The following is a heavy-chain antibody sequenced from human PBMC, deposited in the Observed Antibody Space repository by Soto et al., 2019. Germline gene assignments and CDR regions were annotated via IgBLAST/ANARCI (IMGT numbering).Heavy chain of an antibody. V-gene: IGHV3-30-3*01. D-gene: IGHD4-4*01. CDR1: GFTFSSYA. CDR3: AADDYSSNY. CDR2: ISHDGSNK. Sequence: GGSLRLSCAASGFTFSSYAMHWVRQAPGKGLEWVAVISHDGSNKYYADSVKGRFTISRDNSKNTLYLQMNSLRAEDTAVYYCAADDYSSNYWGQGTLVTVSS. J-gene: IGHJ4*02.